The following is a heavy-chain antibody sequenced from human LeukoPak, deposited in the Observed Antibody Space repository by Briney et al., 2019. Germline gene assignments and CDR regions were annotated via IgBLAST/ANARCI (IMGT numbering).Heavy chain of an antibody. CDR2: IYYSGST. CDR1: GGSISSGDYY. V-gene: IGHV4-30-4*08. Sequence: SQTLSLTCTVSGGSISSGDYYWSWIRQPPGKGLEWIGYIYYSGSTYYNPSLKSRVTISVDTSKNQFSLKLSSVTAADTAVYYCARVSGLNHDFWSGYPYYFDYWGQGTLVTVSS. J-gene: IGHJ4*02. CDR3: ARVSGLNHDFWSGYPYYFDY. D-gene: IGHD3-3*01.